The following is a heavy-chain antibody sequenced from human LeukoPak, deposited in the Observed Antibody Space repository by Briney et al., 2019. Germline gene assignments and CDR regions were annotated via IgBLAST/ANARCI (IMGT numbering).Heavy chain of an antibody. V-gene: IGHV3-7*01. CDR3: AAVQWIQPIDY. CDR2: IKQDGSEK. D-gene: IGHD5-18*01. CDR1: GFTFSSYW. J-gene: IGHJ4*02. Sequence: GGSLRLSCAASGFTFSSYWMSWVRQAPGKGLEWVANIKQDGSEKYYVDSVKGRFTISRDNAKNSLYLQMNSLRAEDTAVYYCAAVQWIQPIDYWGQGTLVTVSS.